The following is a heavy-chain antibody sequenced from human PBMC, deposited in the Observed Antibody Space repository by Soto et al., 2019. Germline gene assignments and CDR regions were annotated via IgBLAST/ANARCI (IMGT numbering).Heavy chain of an antibody. CDR1: GFTFSSYA. Sequence: PGGSLRLSCAASGFTFSSYAMSWVRQAPGKGLEWASAISGSGGSTYYADSVKGRFTISRDNSKNTLYLQMNSLRAEDTAVYYCAKDHISVLRFLEWSYGMDVWGQGTTVTVSS. CDR3: AKDHISVLRFLEWSYGMDV. D-gene: IGHD3-3*01. J-gene: IGHJ6*02. V-gene: IGHV3-23*01. CDR2: ISGSGGST.